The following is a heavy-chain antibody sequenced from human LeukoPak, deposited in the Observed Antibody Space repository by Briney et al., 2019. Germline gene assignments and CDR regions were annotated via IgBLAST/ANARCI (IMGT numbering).Heavy chain of an antibody. Sequence: SETLSLTCTVSGGSISSHYWSWIRQPPGKGLEWIGYIYYSGSTNYNPSLKSRVTISVDTSKNQFSLKLSSVTAADTAVYYCARTLGYYDSSGSRYYYYYMDVWGKGTTVTVSS. V-gene: IGHV4-59*08. CDR2: IYYSGST. CDR1: GGSISSHY. CDR3: ARTLGYYDSSGSRYYYYYMDV. J-gene: IGHJ6*03. D-gene: IGHD3-22*01.